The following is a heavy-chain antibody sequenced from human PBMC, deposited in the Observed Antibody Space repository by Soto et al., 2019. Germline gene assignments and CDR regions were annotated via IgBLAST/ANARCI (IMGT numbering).Heavy chain of an antibody. D-gene: IGHD1-7*01. Sequence: EVQLVDSGGGLVQPGGSLRLSCAASEFTFRSYWMPWVRQSPGKGLVWVSRISGDGSSTTYADSVRGRFTISRDNAKNTVYLQMDSLRAEDTAVYYCVRSLPGTYGDFDLWGQGTMVTVSS. CDR2: ISGDGSST. J-gene: IGHJ3*01. CDR1: EFTFRSYW. CDR3: VRSLPGTYGDFDL. V-gene: IGHV3-74*01.